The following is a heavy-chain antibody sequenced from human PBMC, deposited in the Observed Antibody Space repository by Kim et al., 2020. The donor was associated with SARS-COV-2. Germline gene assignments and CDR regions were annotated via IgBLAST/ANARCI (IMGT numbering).Heavy chain of an antibody. CDR2: INHSGST. V-gene: IGHV4-34*01. CDR1: GGSFSGYY. D-gene: IGHD3-22*01. Sequence: SETLSLTCAVYGGSFSGYYWSWIRQPPGKGLEWIGEINHSGSTNYNPSLKSRVTISVDTSKNQFSLKLSSVTAADTAVYYCARAKYYYDSSGLLDYWGQGTLVTVSS. J-gene: IGHJ4*02. CDR3: ARAKYYYDSSGLLDY.